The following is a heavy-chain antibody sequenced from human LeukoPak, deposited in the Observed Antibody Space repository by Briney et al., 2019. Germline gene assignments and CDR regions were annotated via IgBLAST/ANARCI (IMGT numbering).Heavy chain of an antibody. Sequence: GGSLRLSCAASGFTFSTYNMNWVRQAPGKGLEWVSSITSSSSYTFYADSVKGRFTISRDNAKNSLSLQMNSLTADDTAVYYCVRGPRYYDDSGFHYGVFDIWGQGTVVTVSS. V-gene: IGHV3-21*04. CDR2: ITSSSSYT. CDR3: VRGPRYYDDSGFHYGVFDI. J-gene: IGHJ3*02. D-gene: IGHD3-22*01. CDR1: GFTFSTYN.